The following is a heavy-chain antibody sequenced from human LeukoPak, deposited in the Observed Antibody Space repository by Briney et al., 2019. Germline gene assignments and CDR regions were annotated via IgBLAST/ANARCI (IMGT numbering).Heavy chain of an antibody. V-gene: IGHV4-59*01. CDR3: ARDLCSGGSCYPGWLDP. D-gene: IGHD2-15*01. CDR2: IYYSGST. J-gene: IGHJ5*02. CDR1: GFTFSSYS. Sequence: GSLRLSCAASGFTFSSYSMNWVRQPPGKGLEWLGYIYYSGSTIYNPSLNSRVTISVDTSKNQFSLKLSSVTPADTAVYYCARDLCSGGSCYPGWLDPWGQGTLVTVSS.